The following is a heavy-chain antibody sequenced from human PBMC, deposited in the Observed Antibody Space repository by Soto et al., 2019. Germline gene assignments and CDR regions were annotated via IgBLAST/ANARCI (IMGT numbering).Heavy chain of an antibody. V-gene: IGHV1-3*01. CDR2: INAGNGNT. Sequence: QVQLVQSGAEVKKPGASVKVSCKASGYTFTSYAMHWVRQSPGQRLEWMGWINAGNGNTQYSQKFQGRVTITRDTSASTAYMELSSLRSEDTDVYYCATSKGDYDSSVYPFDYWGQGTLVTVSS. CDR3: ATSKGDYDSSVYPFDY. CDR1: GYTFTSYA. D-gene: IGHD3-22*01. J-gene: IGHJ4*02.